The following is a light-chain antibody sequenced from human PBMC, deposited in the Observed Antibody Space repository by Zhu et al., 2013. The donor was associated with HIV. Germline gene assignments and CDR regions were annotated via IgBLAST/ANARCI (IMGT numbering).Light chain of an antibody. CDR1: SGHTSYT. J-gene: IGLJ2*01. V-gene: IGLV4-69*01. CDR3: QTWITGLPYVV. Sequence: QPVLTQSPSASASLGASVKLTCTLSSGHTSYTMAWHQHQPEKGPRFLMKVNSDGSHNKGDGIPDRFSASSSGAERYLTISNLQSDDEADYICQTWITGLPYVVFGGGTKLTV. CDR2: VNSDGSH.